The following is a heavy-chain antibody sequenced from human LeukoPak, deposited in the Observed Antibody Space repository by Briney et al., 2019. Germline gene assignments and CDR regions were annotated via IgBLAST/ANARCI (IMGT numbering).Heavy chain of an antibody. Sequence: SQTLSLTCTVSGGSISSGDYYWSWIRQPPGKGLEWIGYIYYSGSTHYNPSLKSRVTISVDTSKNQFSLKLSSVTAADTAVYYCARAGRYYYDSSGYFLNDAFDIWGQGTMVTVSS. CDR1: GGSISSGDYY. CDR2: IYYSGST. CDR3: ARAGRYYYDSSGYFLNDAFDI. V-gene: IGHV4-30-4*01. J-gene: IGHJ3*02. D-gene: IGHD3-22*01.